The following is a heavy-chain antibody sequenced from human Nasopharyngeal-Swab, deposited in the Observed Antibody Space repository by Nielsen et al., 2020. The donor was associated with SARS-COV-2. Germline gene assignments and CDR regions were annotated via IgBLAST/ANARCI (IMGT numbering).Heavy chain of an antibody. D-gene: IGHD6-19*01. CDR3: ARVGPSDSSGWYEGAFDI. CDR2: IYYSGST. J-gene: IGHJ3*02. V-gene: IGHV4-59*01. Sequence: WIRQPPGKGLEWIGYIYYSGSTNYNPSLKSRVIISVDTSKNQFSLKLSSVTAADTAVYYCARVGPSDSSGWYEGAFDIWGQGTMVTVSS.